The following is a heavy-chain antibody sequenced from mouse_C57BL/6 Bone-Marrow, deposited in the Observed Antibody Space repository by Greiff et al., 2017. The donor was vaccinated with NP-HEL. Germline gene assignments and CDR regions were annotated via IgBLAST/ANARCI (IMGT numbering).Heavy chain of an antibody. J-gene: IGHJ2*01. CDR1: GYTFTDYN. V-gene: IGHV1-18*01. CDR3: ARSYGIYYYGSSYFDY. CDR2: INPNNGGT. Sequence: VQLQQSGPELVKPGASVKIPCKASGYTFTDYNMDWVKQSHGKSLEWIGDINPNNGGTIYNQKFKGKATLTVDKSSSTAYMELRSLTSEDTAVYYCARSYGIYYYGSSYFDYWGKGTTLTVSS. D-gene: IGHD1-1*01.